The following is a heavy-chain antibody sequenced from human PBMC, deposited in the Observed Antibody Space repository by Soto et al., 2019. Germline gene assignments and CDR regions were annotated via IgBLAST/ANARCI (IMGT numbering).Heavy chain of an antibody. J-gene: IGHJ4*02. CDR2: IKSKTDGGTT. CDR3: TTTKGYATRNAIDY. D-gene: IGHD2-8*01. CDR1: GFTFSNAW. V-gene: IGHV3-15*01. Sequence: PGGSLRLSCAASGFTFSNAWMSWVRQAPGKGLEWVGRIKSKTDGGTTDYAAPVKGRFTISRDDSKNTLYLQMNSLKTEDTAVYYCTTTKGYATRNAIDYWGQGTLVTVSS.